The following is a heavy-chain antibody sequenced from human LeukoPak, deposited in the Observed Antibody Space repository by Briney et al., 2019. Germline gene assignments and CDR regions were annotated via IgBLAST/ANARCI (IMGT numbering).Heavy chain of an antibody. J-gene: IGHJ4*02. D-gene: IGHD4-11*01. Sequence: SETLSLTCTVPGGSISGSYWSWIRQPPGKGLEWVGYVHYSGSTNYNPSFKSRVTMSVDTSKNQLSLMLSSVTAADTAVYYCARDLDYTFPYWGQGTLVTVSS. CDR2: VHYSGST. V-gene: IGHV4-59*13. CDR1: GGSISGSY. CDR3: ARDLDYTFPY.